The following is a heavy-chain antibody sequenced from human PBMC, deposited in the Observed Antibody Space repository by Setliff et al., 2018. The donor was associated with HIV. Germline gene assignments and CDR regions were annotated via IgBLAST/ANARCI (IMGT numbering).Heavy chain of an antibody. J-gene: IGHJ4*02. V-gene: IGHV4-61*01. CDR2: IYYSGTT. Sequence: SETLSLTCTVSGASVSSASYYWSWIRQPPGKGLEWIGYIYYSGTTKYNPSLKSRVTISVDTSKNQFSLKLTSLTAADTAVYYCARHRDGGTYPLDSWGQGTLVTVSS. CDR3: ARHRDGGTYPLDS. D-gene: IGHD1-26*01. CDR1: GASVSSASYY.